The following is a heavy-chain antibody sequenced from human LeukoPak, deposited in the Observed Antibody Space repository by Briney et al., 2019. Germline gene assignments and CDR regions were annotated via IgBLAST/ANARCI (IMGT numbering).Heavy chain of an antibody. J-gene: IGHJ4*02. CDR3: ARSTGGYSYGAKFGLDY. CDR2: IYYSGST. CDR1: GGSISSSGYY. D-gene: IGHD5-18*01. V-gene: IGHV4-31*03. Sequence: SETLSLTCTVSGGSISSSGYYWSWIRQHPGKGLVWIGYIYYSGSTYYNPSLKSRVTISVDTSKNQFSLKLSSVTAADTAVYYCARSTGGYSYGAKFGLDYWGQGTLVTVSS.